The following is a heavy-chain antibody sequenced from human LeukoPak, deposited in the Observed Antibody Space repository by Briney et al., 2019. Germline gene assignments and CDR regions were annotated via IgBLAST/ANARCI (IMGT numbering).Heavy chain of an antibody. CDR2: ISYDGSNK. V-gene: IGHV3-30*18. CDR1: GFTFSSYG. CDR3: ANTYSYGSGRIDY. J-gene: IGHJ4*02. Sequence: PGRSLRLSCAASGFTFSSYGMHWVRQAPGKGLEWVAVISYDGSNKYYADSVKGRFTISRDNSKNTLYLQMNSLRAEDTAVYYCANTYSYGSGRIDYWGQGALVTVSS. D-gene: IGHD3-10*01.